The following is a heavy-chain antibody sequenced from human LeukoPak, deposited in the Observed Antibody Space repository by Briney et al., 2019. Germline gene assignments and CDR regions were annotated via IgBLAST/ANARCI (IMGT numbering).Heavy chain of an antibody. V-gene: IGHV4-4*09. D-gene: IGHD1-26*01. CDR2: IHSRGYT. CDR3: AKRQGPNSGSYDYFDP. Sequence: SETLSLTCTVSGGSISSYYWSWIRQPPGQGLEWIAYIHSRGYTNYNPSLKSRVTISVDTSKNQFSLKVTSVTAADTAVYYCAKRQGPNSGSYDYFDPWGQGTLVTVSS. CDR1: GGSISSYY. J-gene: IGHJ5*02.